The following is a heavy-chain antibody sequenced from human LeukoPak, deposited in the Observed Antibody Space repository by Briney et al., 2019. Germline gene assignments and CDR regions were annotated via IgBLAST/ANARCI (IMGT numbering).Heavy chain of an antibody. D-gene: IGHD2-21*01. Sequence: ASVKVFCKASGYTFTRYAMQWVRQAPGQRLEWMGWINVGNGEARFSQKFQGRVTIIRDTSASTAYMELTSLRSEDTAVYYCARSLWPQAASDIWGQGTMVTVSS. CDR3: ARSLWPQAASDI. CDR2: INVGNGEA. V-gene: IGHV1-3*01. J-gene: IGHJ3*02. CDR1: GYTFTRYA.